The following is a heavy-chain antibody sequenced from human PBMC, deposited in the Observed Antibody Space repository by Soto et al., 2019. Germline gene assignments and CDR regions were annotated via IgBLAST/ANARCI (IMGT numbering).Heavy chain of an antibody. CDR2: VYHTGDT. CDR1: GGTVASSHW. J-gene: IGHJ5*02. D-gene: IGHD2-21*02. Sequence: LCLTCGVSGGTVASSHWWSWVRQSPGRGLEWIGNVYHTGDTNFNPSLQSRVTFSVDKSNNQFSLRLTSVTAADTAVYFCAREIVTAGGNNYFDPWGPGTLVTVSS. V-gene: IGHV4-4*01. CDR3: AREIVTAGGNNYFDP.